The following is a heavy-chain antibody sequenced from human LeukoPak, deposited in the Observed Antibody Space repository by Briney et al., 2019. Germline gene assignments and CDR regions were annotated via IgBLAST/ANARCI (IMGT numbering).Heavy chain of an antibody. CDR1: GLTFNSHS. V-gene: IGHV3-23*01. CDR2: VSTNGDVT. CDR3: AKLSLSGRSQSADY. Sequence: GRSLRLSCVASGLTFNSHSMSWVRQAPGMGLEWVSVVSTNGDVTFYADSVKGRFTISRDNSKNTLFLQMNSLRAEDTAVYYCAKLSLSGRSQSADYWGQGTLVTVSS. D-gene: IGHD3-10*01. J-gene: IGHJ4*02.